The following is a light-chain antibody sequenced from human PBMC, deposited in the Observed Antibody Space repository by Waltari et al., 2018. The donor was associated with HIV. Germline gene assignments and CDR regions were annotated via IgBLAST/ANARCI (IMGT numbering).Light chain of an antibody. CDR2: SNR. J-gene: IGLJ3*02. V-gene: IGLV1-40*01. CDR1: SIVAGSD. Sequence: QSVLTQPPSVSGAPGQRGTISCPGRSIVAGSDGHSFQQFPGTAPNLLIYSNRYRPSGVPDRFSGSNSGNSASLAITGLQAEDESTYYCQSYDSSRGGRVFGGGTNVTVL. CDR3: QSYDSSRGGRV.